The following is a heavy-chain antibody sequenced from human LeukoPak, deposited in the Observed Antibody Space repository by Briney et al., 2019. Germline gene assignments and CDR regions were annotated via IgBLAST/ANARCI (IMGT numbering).Heavy chain of an antibody. CDR2: IIPIFGTA. V-gene: IGHV1-69*05. J-gene: IGHJ3*02. Sequence: SVKVSCKASGGTFSSYAISWVRQAPGQGLEWMGGIIPIFGTANYAQKFQGRVTITTDESTSTAYMELSSLRSEDTAVYYCATAPTIFGVVIPRANAFDIWGQGTMVTVSS. D-gene: IGHD3-3*01. CDR3: ATAPTIFGVVIPRANAFDI. CDR1: GGTFSSYA.